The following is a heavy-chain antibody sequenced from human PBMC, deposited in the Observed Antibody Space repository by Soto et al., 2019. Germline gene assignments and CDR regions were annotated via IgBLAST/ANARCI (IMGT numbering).Heavy chain of an antibody. CDR2: IIPIFGTA. V-gene: IGHV1-69*13. Sequence: SVKVSCKASGGTFSSYAISWVRQAPGQGLEWMGGIIPIFGTANYAQKFQGRVTITADESTSTAYMELSSLRSEDTAVYYCASLVVTAGGYYYGMDVWGQGTTVTVSS. CDR1: GGTFSSYA. CDR3: ASLVVTAGGYYYGMDV. D-gene: IGHD2-21*02. J-gene: IGHJ6*02.